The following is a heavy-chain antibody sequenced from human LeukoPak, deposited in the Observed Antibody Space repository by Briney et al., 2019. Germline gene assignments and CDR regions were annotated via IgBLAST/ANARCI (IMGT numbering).Heavy chain of an antibody. J-gene: IGHJ5*01. CDR2: ISTNGGST. V-gene: IGHV3-64*04. CDR1: GFTFSSYA. Sequence: GGSLRLSCSASGFTFSSYAMHWVRQTPGKGLEYVSAISTNGGSTYYADSVKGRFTISRDNAKNVLYLQMDSLRDEDTAVYYCAGGQGWQFDFWGQGTLVTVSS. CDR3: AGGQGWQFDF. D-gene: IGHD2-15*01.